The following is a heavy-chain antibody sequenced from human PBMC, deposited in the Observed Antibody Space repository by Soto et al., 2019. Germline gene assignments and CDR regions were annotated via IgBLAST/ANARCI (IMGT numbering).Heavy chain of an antibody. V-gene: IGHV4-39*01. CDR1: GVSIHNSQSF. J-gene: IGHJ5*01. Sequence: PSETLSLTCTVSGVSIHNSQSFWAWIRQPPGKGLQFIASVYHNGGAHYNSSLKSRVTISVDTANNQVSLRMRSLTAADTAFYYCGRVVEGATRHTDPDSWGQGILVTVSS. CDR3: GRVVEGATRHTDPDS. D-gene: IGHD2-21*01. CDR2: VYHNGGA.